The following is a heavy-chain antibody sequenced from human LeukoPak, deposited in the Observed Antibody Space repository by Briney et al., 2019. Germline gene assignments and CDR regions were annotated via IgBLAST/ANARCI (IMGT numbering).Heavy chain of an antibody. V-gene: IGHV3-21*01. Sequence: GGSLRLSCPASGFTFSSYSMQWVRQAPGKGLEWVSCISSSSSYIYYADSVKGRFTISRDNAKNSLYLQMNSLRAEDTAVYYCARDRGGNSGRDAFDIWGQGTMVTVSS. CDR3: ARDRGGNSGRDAFDI. J-gene: IGHJ3*02. CDR1: GFTFSSYS. D-gene: IGHD4-23*01. CDR2: ISSSSSYI.